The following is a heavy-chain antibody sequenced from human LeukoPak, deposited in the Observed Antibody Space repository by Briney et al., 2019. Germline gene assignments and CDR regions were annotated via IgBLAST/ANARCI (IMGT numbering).Heavy chain of an antibody. Sequence: SETLSLTCTVSGVSISAYSWSWLRQPPGKGLEWIGYIKNDGVTNYHPSLKSRVSISVDTSKSQFSLILSSVTAADTAVYYCARRFTGSRSDSEFDYWGQGTLVTVSS. CDR3: ARRFTGSRSDSEFDY. CDR1: GVSISAYS. V-gene: IGHV4-59*08. D-gene: IGHD3-10*01. J-gene: IGHJ4*02. CDR2: IKNDGVT.